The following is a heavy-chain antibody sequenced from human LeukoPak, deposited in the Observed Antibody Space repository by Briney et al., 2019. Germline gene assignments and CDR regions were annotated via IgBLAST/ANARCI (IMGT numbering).Heavy chain of an antibody. Sequence: GGSLRLSCAASGFTFSSYGIHWVRQAPGKGLEYVSAISSDGGSTYHANSVKGRFTISRDNSKKTVYLQMGSLRPEDMAVYYCASSGTTVAYFDYWGPGTLVTVSS. J-gene: IGHJ4*02. CDR2: ISSDGGST. D-gene: IGHD4-23*01. V-gene: IGHV3-64*01. CDR1: GFTFSSYG. CDR3: ASSGTTVAYFDY.